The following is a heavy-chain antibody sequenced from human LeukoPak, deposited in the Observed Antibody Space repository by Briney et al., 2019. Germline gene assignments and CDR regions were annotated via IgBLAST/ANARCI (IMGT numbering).Heavy chain of an antibody. CDR3: ARVIVVVPAAISRFVAGFDP. CDR2: IYYSGST. D-gene: IGHD2-2*01. J-gene: IGHJ5*02. V-gene: IGHV4-39*07. CDR1: GGSISSSSYY. Sequence: SETLSLTCTVSGGSISSSSYYWGWIRQPPGKGLEWIGSIYYSGSTYYNPSLKSRVTISVDTSKNQFSLKLSSVTAADTAVYYCARVIVVVPAAISRFVAGFDPWGQGTLATVSS.